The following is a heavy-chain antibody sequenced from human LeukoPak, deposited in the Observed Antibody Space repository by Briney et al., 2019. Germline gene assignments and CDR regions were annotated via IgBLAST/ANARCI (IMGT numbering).Heavy chain of an antibody. CDR2: ISGSGGST. CDR3: AKALDSSSWDGGPFDY. J-gene: IGHJ4*02. V-gene: IGHV3-23*01. D-gene: IGHD6-13*01. Sequence: PGGSLRLSCAASGFTFSSYAMSWVRQAPGKGLEWVSAISGSGGSTYYADSVKGRFTISRDNSKNTLYLQMNSLRAEDTAVYYCAKALDSSSWDGGPFDYWDQGTLVTVSS. CDR1: GFTFSSYA.